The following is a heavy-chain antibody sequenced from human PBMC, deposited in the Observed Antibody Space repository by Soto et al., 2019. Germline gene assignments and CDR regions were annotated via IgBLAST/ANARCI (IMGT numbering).Heavy chain of an antibody. D-gene: IGHD3-3*01. Sequence: SQTRPRTCTVSGCPISSSSYSLGWIRQPPGKGLEWTGSIDYSGSTYYNPSLKSRVTISVDTSKNQFSLKLSSVTAADTAVYYCARGGYYDFWSGFGNYYYYGMDVWGQGTTVTVSS. CDR2: IDYSGST. V-gene: IGHV4-39*01. J-gene: IGHJ6*02. CDR3: ARGGYYDFWSGFGNYYYYGMDV. CDR1: GCPISSSSYS.